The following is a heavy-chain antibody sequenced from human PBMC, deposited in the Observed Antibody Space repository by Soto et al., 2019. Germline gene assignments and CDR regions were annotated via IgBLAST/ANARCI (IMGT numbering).Heavy chain of an antibody. V-gene: IGHV1-69*19. CDR2: ISPMFGAA. J-gene: IGHJ4*02. CDR3: AREVQVHTPAFVY. Sequence: QVQLVQSGAEMKKPGSSVTVSCPSSGGTFNTYAMNWVRQAPGQGPEWMGDISPMFGAANYAPKFQGRVTITADETTGTSYMQLSSLTSEDTALYFCAREVQVHTPAFVYWGQGTRVTVSS. D-gene: IGHD3-10*01. CDR1: GGTFNTYA.